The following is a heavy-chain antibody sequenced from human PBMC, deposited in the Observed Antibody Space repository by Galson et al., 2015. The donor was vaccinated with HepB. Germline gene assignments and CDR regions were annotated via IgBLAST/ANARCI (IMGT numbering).Heavy chain of an antibody. Sequence: SLRLSCAASRFTFNFYAMSWVRQAPGKGLEWVAVISYDGNSKSYAHSVEGRFTISRDNSKNKLYLQMNSLRAEDTALYYCARDSQGDPFDYWGQGTLVIVSS. V-gene: IGHV3-30*04. CDR2: ISYDGNSK. D-gene: IGHD3-16*01. CDR3: ARDSQGDPFDY. J-gene: IGHJ4*02. CDR1: RFTFNFYA.